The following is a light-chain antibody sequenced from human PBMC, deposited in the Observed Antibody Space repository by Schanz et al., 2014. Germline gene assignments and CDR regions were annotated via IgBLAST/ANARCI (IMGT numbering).Light chain of an antibody. Sequence: ENVLTQSPGTLSLSPGERATLSCRASQSVIGNSLAWYQQRPGQAPRILIYGASSRATGIPDRFGGSGSGTDFTLTISSLQPEDFATYYCQQSYSTPGTFGQGTKVEIK. CDR2: GAS. J-gene: IGKJ1*01. V-gene: IGKV3-20*01. CDR1: QSVIGNS. CDR3: QQSYSTPGT.